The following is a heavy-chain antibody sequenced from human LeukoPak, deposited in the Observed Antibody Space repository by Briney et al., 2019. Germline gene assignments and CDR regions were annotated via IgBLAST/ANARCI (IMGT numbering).Heavy chain of an antibody. D-gene: IGHD1-26*01. Sequence: PSETLSLTCTVSGGSISSGGYYWSWIRQPPGKGLEWIGYIYHSGSTYYNPSLKSRVTISVDRSKNQFSLKLSSVTAADTAVYYCARGWGLLALDAFDIWGQGTMVTVSS. J-gene: IGHJ3*02. V-gene: IGHV4-30-2*01. CDR1: GGSISSGGYY. CDR3: ARGWGLLALDAFDI. CDR2: IYHSGST.